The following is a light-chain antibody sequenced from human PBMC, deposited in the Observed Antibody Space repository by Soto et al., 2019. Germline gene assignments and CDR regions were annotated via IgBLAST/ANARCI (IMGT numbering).Light chain of an antibody. Sequence: QSVLTQPASVSGSPGQSITISCTGTSSDVGGHNYVSWYQQHAGKAPKLMIYDVSNRPSGVSNRFSGSKSGNTASLIISGLQAEDEADYYCSSNTTSNTWVFGGGTKVTVL. CDR2: DVS. J-gene: IGLJ3*02. CDR3: SSNTTSNTWV. CDR1: SSDVGGHNY. V-gene: IGLV2-14*01.